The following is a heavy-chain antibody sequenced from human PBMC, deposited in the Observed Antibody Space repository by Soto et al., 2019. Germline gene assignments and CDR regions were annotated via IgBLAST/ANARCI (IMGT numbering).Heavy chain of an antibody. Sequence: APVKVSCEASGYSFTSYGISWVRQAPGQGLEWMGWISVYNGNTNYAQKLQGRVTMTTDTSTSTAYMELRSLRSDDTAVYYCARDDIGVAVVVNLAYWGQGTLVPVSS. D-gene: IGHD6-19*01. CDR3: ARDDIGVAVVVNLAY. CDR1: GYSFTSYG. V-gene: IGHV1-18*01. CDR2: ISVYNGNT. J-gene: IGHJ4*02.